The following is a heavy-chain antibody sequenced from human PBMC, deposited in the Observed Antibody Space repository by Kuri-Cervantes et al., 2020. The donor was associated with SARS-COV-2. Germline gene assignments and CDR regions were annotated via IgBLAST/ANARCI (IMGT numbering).Heavy chain of an antibody. Sequence: GESLKISCAASGFTFSSYSMNWVRQAPGKGLEWVSYISSSSSTIYYADSVKGRFTISRDNAKNSLYLQMNSLRAEDTAVYYRARLAIFGVVTDWDYYFDYWGQGTLVTVSS. CDR3: ARLAIFGVVTDWDYYFDY. J-gene: IGHJ4*02. D-gene: IGHD3-3*01. CDR1: GFTFSSYS. CDR2: ISSSSSTI. V-gene: IGHV3-48*01.